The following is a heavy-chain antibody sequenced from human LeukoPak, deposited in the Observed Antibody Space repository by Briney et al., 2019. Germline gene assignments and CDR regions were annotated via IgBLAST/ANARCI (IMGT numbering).Heavy chain of an antibody. CDR3: VSYGSGRIDDFDY. J-gene: IGHJ4*02. CDR2: ISWNSGSI. V-gene: IGHV3-9*01. Sequence: PGRSLRLSCEASGFTFDDYAMHWVRQAPGKGLEWVSGISWNSGSIGYADSVKGRFTISRDNAKNSLYLQMNSLRAEDTALYYCVSYGSGRIDDFDYWGQGTLVTVSS. D-gene: IGHD3-10*01. CDR1: GFTFDDYA.